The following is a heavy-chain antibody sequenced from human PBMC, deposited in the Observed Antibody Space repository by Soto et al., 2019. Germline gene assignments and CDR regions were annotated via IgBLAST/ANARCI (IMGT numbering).Heavy chain of an antibody. V-gene: IGHV3-30*03. CDR1: GFNLDSYA. J-gene: IGHJ1*01. CDR3: AIDYGALPADRFQY. Sequence: KLVESGGGVVQPGRSLRLSCAASGFNLDSYAMNWVRQAPGKGHEWVATISYDGKNTYYADFVRGRFTISKDNSNNSLYLRLRTLIPEDAAICYGAIDYGALPADRFQYWGQGTLVTVSS. CDR2: ISYDGKNT. D-gene: IGHD3-10*01.